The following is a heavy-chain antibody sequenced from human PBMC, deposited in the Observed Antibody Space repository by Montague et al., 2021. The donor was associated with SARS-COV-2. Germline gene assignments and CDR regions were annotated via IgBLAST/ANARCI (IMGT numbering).Heavy chain of an antibody. CDR3: ARAQNTCFIANCVNYFEV. V-gene: IGHV4-59*01. D-gene: IGHD1-1*01. Sequence: SETLSLTCEVSGGSISSYYWSWIRQSPGKGLEWIGYVHYTGSIKYNPSLKTRVTLSLDTPKNQFSLKLSSVTAADTAVYYCARAQNTCFIANCVNYFEVWGLGALVTVSS. J-gene: IGHJ4*02. CDR2: VHYTGSI. CDR1: GGSISSYY.